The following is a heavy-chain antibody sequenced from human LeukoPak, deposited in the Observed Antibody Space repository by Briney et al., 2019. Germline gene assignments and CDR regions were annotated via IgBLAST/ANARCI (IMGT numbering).Heavy chain of an antibody. CDR1: GASISSESYY. J-gene: IGHJ4*02. CDR3: AREDRDLLIFDY. CDR2: VYKGVNT. D-gene: IGHD1-26*01. V-gene: IGHV4-61*02. Sequence: PSETLSLTCTVSGASISSESYYWSWLRQSAGKGLEWIGRVYKGVNTNYNPSLKSRVTISVDTSKDQISLRLTSVTAADTAVYYCAREDRDLLIFDYWGQGALVSVSS.